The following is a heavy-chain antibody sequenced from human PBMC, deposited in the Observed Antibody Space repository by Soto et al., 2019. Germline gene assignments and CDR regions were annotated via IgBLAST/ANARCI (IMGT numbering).Heavy chain of an antibody. V-gene: IGHV4-59*01. CDR3: ARAHAPTLPFDY. D-gene: IGHD2-15*01. J-gene: IGHJ4*01. CDR1: GGSMRNVC. Sequence: SDPLSLSCPASGGSMRNVCWSWLRQPPGKRLEWVGFIFHSGNAKYNPSLKSRVTISIDTSKSQFSLSLDSVTAADTAVYFCARAHAPTLPFDYWGLGTLVTVSS. CDR2: IFHSGNA.